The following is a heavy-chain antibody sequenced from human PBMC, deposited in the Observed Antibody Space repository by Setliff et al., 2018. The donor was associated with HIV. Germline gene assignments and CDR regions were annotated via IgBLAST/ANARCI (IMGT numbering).Heavy chain of an antibody. CDR1: GGSVGSGSYY. J-gene: IGHJ4*02. D-gene: IGHD4-17*01. Sequence: SETLSLTCSVSGGSVGSGSYYWSWIWQSPGKGLEWLGYIYYSGSTTYNPSLRSRVTISIDTSKNQFSLNLRSVTAADTAVYYCARDPPGYGDSKDYWGQGKLVTVS. CDR3: ARDPPGYGDSKDY. CDR2: IYYSGST. V-gene: IGHV4-61*01.